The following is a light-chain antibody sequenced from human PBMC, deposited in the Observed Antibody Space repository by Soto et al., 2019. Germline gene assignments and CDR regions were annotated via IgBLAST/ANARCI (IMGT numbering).Light chain of an antibody. CDR2: DVS. CDR3: SSSTTTTSLVV. V-gene: IGLV2-14*01. J-gene: IGLJ3*02. Sequence: QSALTQPASVSGSTRQSITISCTRTSSEIGDYNYVSWYQQYPGKVPKLVIYDVSHRPSGVSNRFSGSKSGNTASLTISGLQAEDEADYYCSSSTTTTSLVVFGGGTKLTVL. CDR1: SSEIGDYNY.